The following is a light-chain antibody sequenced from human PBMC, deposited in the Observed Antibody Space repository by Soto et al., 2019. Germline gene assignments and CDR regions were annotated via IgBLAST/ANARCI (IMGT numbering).Light chain of an antibody. CDR1: SAHSSYA. CDR2: LSSDGSH. J-gene: IGLJ2*01. CDR3: QTWDTGIRV. V-gene: IGLV4-69*01. Sequence: QLVLTQSPSASASLGASVKLTCTLSSAHSSYAITWHQQQPEKGPRYLMYLSSDGSHIKGDGIPDRFSGSSSGAERYLTISSLQSEDEADYYCQTWDTGIRVFGGGTKLTVL.